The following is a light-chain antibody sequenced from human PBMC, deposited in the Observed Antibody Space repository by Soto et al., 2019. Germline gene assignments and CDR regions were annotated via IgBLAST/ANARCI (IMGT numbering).Light chain of an antibody. CDR3: QQYDNLPLYT. J-gene: IGKJ2*01. Sequence: GDRVTITCQASQDISNYLNWYQQKPGKAPKLLIYDASNLETGVPSRFSGSGSGTDFTFTISSLQPEDIATYYCQQYDNLPLYTFGQGIKVDIK. CDR2: DAS. V-gene: IGKV1-33*01. CDR1: QDISNY.